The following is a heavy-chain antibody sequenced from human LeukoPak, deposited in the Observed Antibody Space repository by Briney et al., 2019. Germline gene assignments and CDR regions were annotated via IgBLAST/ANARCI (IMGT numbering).Heavy chain of an antibody. CDR2: IIPIFGTA. V-gene: IGHV1-69*13. CDR1: GYTFTSYG. Sequence: SVKVSCKASGYTFTSYGISWVRQAPGQGLEWMGGIIPIFGTANYAQKFQGRVTITADESTSTAYMELSSLRSEDTAVYYCARGIVGAPPALWGLGTLVTVSS. D-gene: IGHD1-26*01. CDR3: ARGIVGAPPAL. J-gene: IGHJ4*02.